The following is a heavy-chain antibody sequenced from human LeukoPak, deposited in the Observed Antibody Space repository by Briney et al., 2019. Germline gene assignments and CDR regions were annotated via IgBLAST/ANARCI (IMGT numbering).Heavy chain of an antibody. J-gene: IGHJ5*02. CDR2: ISWDSDTV. D-gene: IGHD4-17*01. CDR1: GFILGDYA. Sequence: GGSLRLSCVASGFILGDYAMHWVRQAPGKGLEWVSGISWDSDTVGYADSVKGRFTISRDNAKNSLYLQMNSLRAEDTALYYCAKAALYGEFEKNWFDPWGQGTLVTVSS. V-gene: IGHV3-9*01. CDR3: AKAALYGEFEKNWFDP.